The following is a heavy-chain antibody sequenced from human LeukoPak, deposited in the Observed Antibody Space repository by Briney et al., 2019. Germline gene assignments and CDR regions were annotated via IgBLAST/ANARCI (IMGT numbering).Heavy chain of an antibody. D-gene: IGHD1-1*01. Sequence: GGSLRLSCAASGFTVSTNCMIWVRQPPGKGLEWVSVIYNTGSTYNADSVKGRFTISRHNSKNTVYLQMNNLRAEDTAMYYCARLHTTLSYKLDYWGQGTLVTVSS. CDR2: IYNTGST. V-gene: IGHV3-53*04. CDR1: GFTVSTNC. CDR3: ARLHTTLSYKLDY. J-gene: IGHJ4*02.